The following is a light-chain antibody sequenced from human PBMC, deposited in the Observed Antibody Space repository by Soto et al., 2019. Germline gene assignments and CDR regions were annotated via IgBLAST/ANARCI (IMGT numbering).Light chain of an antibody. CDR3: QQYNNWPREYT. J-gene: IGKJ2*01. CDR1: QSVLYSSNNKNF. V-gene: IGKV4-1*01. Sequence: DIVMTQSPDSLAVSLGERATINCKSSQSVLYSSNNKNFLAWYQQKPGHPPKLLFYWASTRESGVPDRFSGSGSGTDFTLTISSLQAEDVAVYYCQQYNNWPREYTFGQGTKLEIK. CDR2: WAS.